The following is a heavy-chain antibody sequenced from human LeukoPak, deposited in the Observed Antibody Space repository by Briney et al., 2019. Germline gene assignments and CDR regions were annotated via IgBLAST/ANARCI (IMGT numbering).Heavy chain of an antibody. J-gene: IGHJ4*02. CDR2: IGVSSSLV. V-gene: IGHV3-48*01. D-gene: IGHD2-8*02. CDR1: GLTVNNNY. CDR3: ARDHWSPPSY. Sequence: PGGSLRLSCAASGLTVNNNYMNWVRQAPGKGLEWVSYIGVSSSLVRYADSVKGRFTISRDNAKNSLYLQMDSLRAEDTAMYYCARDHWSPPSYWGQGTLVTVSS.